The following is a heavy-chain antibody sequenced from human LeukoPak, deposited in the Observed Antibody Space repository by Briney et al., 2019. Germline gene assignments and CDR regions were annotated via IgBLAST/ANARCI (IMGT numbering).Heavy chain of an antibody. CDR3: AKGGSSSGGSCYQCAGGIVS. Sequence: PGESLRLSCAASGFTFSSYWMMWLRQAPGKGLEWVAVISYDGSNKYYADSVKGRFTISRDNSKNTLYLQMNSLRAEDTAVYYCAKGGSSSGGSCYQCAGGIVSWGQGTLVTVSS. CDR2: ISYDGSNK. J-gene: IGHJ4*02. V-gene: IGHV3-30*18. CDR1: GFTFSSYW. D-gene: IGHD2-15*01.